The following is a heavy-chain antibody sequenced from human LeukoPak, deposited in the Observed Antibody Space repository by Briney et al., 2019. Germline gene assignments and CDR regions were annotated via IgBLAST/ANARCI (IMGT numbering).Heavy chain of an antibody. V-gene: IGHV3-30*02. CDR3: ARGGTKPEVIEY. J-gene: IGHJ4*02. D-gene: IGHD2-2*01. CDR2: IRYDGSNK. Sequence: GGSLRLSCAASGFTFSSYGMHWVRQAPGKGLEWVAFIRYDGSNKYYADSVKGRFTISRDNSKNTLYLQMNSLRAEDTAVYYCARGGTKPEVIEYWGQGTLVTVSS. CDR1: GFTFSSYG.